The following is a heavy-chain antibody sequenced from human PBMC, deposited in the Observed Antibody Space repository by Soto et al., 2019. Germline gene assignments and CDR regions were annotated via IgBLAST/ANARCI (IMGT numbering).Heavy chain of an antibody. Sequence: SETLSLTCTVSGGSISSSSYYWGWIRQPPGKGLEWIGSIYYSGSTYYNPSLKSRVTISVDTSKNQFSLKLSSVTAADTAVYYCARHPREWELLRGSWFDPWGQGTLVTVSS. CDR3: ARHPREWELLRGSWFDP. CDR2: IYYSGST. V-gene: IGHV4-39*01. D-gene: IGHD1-26*01. J-gene: IGHJ5*02. CDR1: GGSISSSSYY.